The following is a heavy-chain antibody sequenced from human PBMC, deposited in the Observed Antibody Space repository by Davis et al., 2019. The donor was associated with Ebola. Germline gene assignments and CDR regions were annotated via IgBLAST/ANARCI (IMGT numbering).Heavy chain of an antibody. CDR3: ARDKQQLAPWGYYYYYYMDV. Sequence: PSETLSLTCTVSGGSISSHYWSWIRQPPGKGLEWIGRIYTSGSTNYNPSLKSRVTMSVDTSKNQFSLKLSSVTAADTAVYYCARDKQQLAPWGYYYYYYMDVWGKGTTVTVSS. D-gene: IGHD6-13*01. CDR1: GGSISSHY. V-gene: IGHV4-4*07. CDR2: IYTSGST. J-gene: IGHJ6*03.